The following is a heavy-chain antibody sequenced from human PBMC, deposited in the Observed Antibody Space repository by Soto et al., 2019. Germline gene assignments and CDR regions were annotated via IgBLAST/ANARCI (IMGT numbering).Heavy chain of an antibody. Sequence: GESLKISCAASGFTFNNYLMHWVRQAPGKGLVWVSRINTDGSRTNYADSVKGRFTISRDNAKNTLYLQMDSLRAEDTAVYYCAKVATGSYNWFDPWGQGTLVTVSS. D-gene: IGHD1-1*01. CDR3: AKVATGSYNWFDP. V-gene: IGHV3-74*01. J-gene: IGHJ5*02. CDR1: GFTFNNYL. CDR2: INTDGSRT.